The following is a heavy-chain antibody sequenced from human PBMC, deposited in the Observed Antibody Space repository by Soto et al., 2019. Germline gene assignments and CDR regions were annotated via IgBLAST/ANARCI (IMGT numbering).Heavy chain of an antibody. V-gene: IGHV1-58*02. CDR1: GFTFTSSA. J-gene: IGHJ6*02. CDR2: IVVGSGNT. CDR3: AASPSTVDYYYGMDV. D-gene: IGHD4-17*01. Sequence: QMQLVQSGPEVKKPGTSVKVSCKASGFTFTSSAMQWVRQARGQRLEWIGWIVVGSGNTNYAQKFQERVTITSDMSTSTAYMELSSLRSEDTAVYYCAASPSTVDYYYGMDVWGQGTTVTVSS.